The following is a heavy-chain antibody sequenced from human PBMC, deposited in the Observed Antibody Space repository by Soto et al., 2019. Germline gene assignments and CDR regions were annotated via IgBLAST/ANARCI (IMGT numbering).Heavy chain of an antibody. D-gene: IGHD6-13*01. V-gene: IGHV3-11*05. CDR1: GFTFSDYY. Sequence: QVQLVESGGGLVKPGGSMRLSCAASGFTFSDYYMSWIRQAPGKGLEWVSYISSSSSYTNYADSVKGRFTISRDNAKNSLYLQMNSLRAEDTAVYHCANIAAAAFDIWGQGTMVTVSS. CDR3: ANIAAAAFDI. CDR2: ISSSSSYT. J-gene: IGHJ3*02.